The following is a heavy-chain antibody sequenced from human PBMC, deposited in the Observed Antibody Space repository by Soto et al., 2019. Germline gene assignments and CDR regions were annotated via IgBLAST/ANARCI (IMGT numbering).Heavy chain of an antibody. CDR3: ARDFFDSSDYTTNWFDP. Sequence: SETLSLTCTVSGGSISSGGYSWAWIRQPPGEGLEWIGSIYHTGNAYYNPSLKSRVTISVDTSKNQFSLKLTSVTAADAALYYCARDFFDSSDYTTNWFDPWGQGTLVTVSS. J-gene: IGHJ5*02. CDR2: IYHTGNA. V-gene: IGHV4-39*01. CDR1: GGSISSGGYS. D-gene: IGHD3-22*01.